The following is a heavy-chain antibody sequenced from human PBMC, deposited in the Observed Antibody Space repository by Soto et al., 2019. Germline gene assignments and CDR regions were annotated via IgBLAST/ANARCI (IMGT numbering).Heavy chain of an antibody. D-gene: IGHD4-17*01. CDR2: IWYDGSNK. CDR3: ARDYGDDIVYYGMDV. CDR1: GFTFSSYG. Sequence: GGSLRLSCAASGFTFSSYGMHWVRQAPGKGLEWVAIIWYDGSNKYYADSVKGRFTISRDNSKNTLYLQMNSLRAEDTAVYYCARDYGDDIVYYGMDVWGQGTTVTVS. V-gene: IGHV3-33*01. J-gene: IGHJ6*02.